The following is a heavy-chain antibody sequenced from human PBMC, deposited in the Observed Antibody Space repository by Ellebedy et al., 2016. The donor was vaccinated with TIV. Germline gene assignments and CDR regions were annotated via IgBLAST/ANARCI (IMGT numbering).Heavy chain of an antibody. CDR1: GFTFSSYS. V-gene: IGHV3-21*01. CDR2: ISSSSSYI. D-gene: IGHD3-16*02. Sequence: GESLKISCAASGFTFSSYSMNWVRQAPGKGLAWVSSISSSSSYIYYADSVKGRFTISRDNAKNSLYLQMNSLRAEDTAVYYCARRVGGSYLHFDYWGQGTLVTVSS. J-gene: IGHJ4*02. CDR3: ARRVGGSYLHFDY.